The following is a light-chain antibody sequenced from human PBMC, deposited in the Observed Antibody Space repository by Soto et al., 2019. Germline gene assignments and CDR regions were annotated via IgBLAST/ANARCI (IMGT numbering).Light chain of an antibody. CDR1: QDINNF. CDR3: QQYDNLPIT. Sequence: DIQMTQSPSSLSASVGDRVTITCQARQDINNFLNWYHQKPGKAPKVLIYDASNLERGVPSRFSGSGYGTVCTFTISSLQPEDIGTYYCQQYDNLPITFGPGTKVDLK. V-gene: IGKV1-33*01. J-gene: IGKJ3*01. CDR2: DAS.